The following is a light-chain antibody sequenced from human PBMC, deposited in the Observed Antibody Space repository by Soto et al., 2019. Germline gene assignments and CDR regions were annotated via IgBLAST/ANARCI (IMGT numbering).Light chain of an antibody. CDR1: RSTIGSNP. J-gene: IGLJ3*02. V-gene: IGLV1-44*01. CDR3: ATWDDNVYGPV. CDR2: RSD. Sequence: QSVLTQPPSASGTPGQRVTISCSGTRSTIGSNPVQWYRQLPGAAPQLLIYRSDQRPSGVPDRFSGSKSGTSASLTISGLQSEDGADYHCATWDDNVYGPVFGGGTKLTVL.